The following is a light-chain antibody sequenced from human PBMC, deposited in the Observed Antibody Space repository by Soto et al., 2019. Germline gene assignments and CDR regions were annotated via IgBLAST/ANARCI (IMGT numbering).Light chain of an antibody. V-gene: IGKV1-39*01. CDR3: QQTYNLHNT. CDR1: QSINNI. CDR2: GTS. J-gene: IGKJ2*01. Sequence: DIRVTQSPSSLSASVGDRVTITCRASQSINNILNWYQQKPGEAHKLLIFGTSSLERGVPSRFSGSGSGTAFILTISSLQPEDFATYYCQQTYNLHNTFGQGTKLEIK.